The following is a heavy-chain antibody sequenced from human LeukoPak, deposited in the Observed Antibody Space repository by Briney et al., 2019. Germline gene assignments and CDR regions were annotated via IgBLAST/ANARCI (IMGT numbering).Heavy chain of an antibody. CDR3: ARTIGVVGYFDY. Sequence: ASVKVSFKASGYPFSDYHINWVRQAPGQGPEWMGWINPNSGGTNFAQKFQGRVTMTRDTSISAAYMELSRLTSDDTAVYYCARTIGVVGYFDYWGQGTLVTVSS. D-gene: IGHD6-19*01. CDR1: GYPFSDYH. CDR2: INPNSGGT. V-gene: IGHV1-2*02. J-gene: IGHJ4*02.